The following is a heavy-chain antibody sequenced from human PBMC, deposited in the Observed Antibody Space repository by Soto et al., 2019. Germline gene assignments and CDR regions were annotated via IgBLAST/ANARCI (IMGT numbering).Heavy chain of an antibody. J-gene: IGHJ5*02. D-gene: IGHD6-13*01. CDR2: IYYSGST. V-gene: IGHV4-39*01. Sequence: PSETLSLTCTVSGGSISSSSYYWGWIRQPPGKGLEWIGSIYYSGSTYYNPSLKSRVTISVDTSKNQFSLKLSSVTAADTAVYYCARGSSWYPNWFDPWGQGTLVTVSS. CDR1: GGSISSSSYY. CDR3: ARGSSWYPNWFDP.